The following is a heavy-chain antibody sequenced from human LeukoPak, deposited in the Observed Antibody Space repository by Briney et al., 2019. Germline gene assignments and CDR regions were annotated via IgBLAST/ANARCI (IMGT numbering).Heavy chain of an antibody. Sequence: GGSLRLSCAASGFTFSTYSMTWVRQAPGKGLEWVLSINTNSRYIYYADSVKGRFTISRDNAKNSLYLQMSTLRAEDTAVYYCARENFGNPKKYAFDIWGQGTMVTVSS. J-gene: IGHJ3*02. D-gene: IGHD1-7*01. CDR3: ARENFGNPKKYAFDI. V-gene: IGHV3-21*01. CDR2: INTNSRYI. CDR1: GFTFSTYS.